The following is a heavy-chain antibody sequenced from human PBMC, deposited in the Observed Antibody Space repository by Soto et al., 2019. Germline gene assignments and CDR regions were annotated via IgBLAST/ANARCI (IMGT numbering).Heavy chain of an antibody. CDR2: IKSKTDGGTA. CDR1: GVTLTNVW. CDR3: SHGYYQYFES. V-gene: IGHV3-15*07. Sequence: GGSLRLSCAVSGVTLTNVWMNWVRQAPGKGPEWVGRIKSKTDGGTAGYAAPVKGRFTISRDDSENTLYLQMNSLKTEDTAVYYCSHGYYQYFESWGQGTLVTVSS. J-gene: IGHJ4*02. D-gene: IGHD5-18*01.